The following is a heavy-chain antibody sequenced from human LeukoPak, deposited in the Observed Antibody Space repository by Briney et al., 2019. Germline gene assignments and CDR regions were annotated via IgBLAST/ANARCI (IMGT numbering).Heavy chain of an antibody. Sequence: GGSLRLSCAASGFTFSSYSMNWVRQAPGKGLEWVSTISSSSSYIYYADSVKGRFTISRDNAKNSLYLQMNSLRAEDTAVYYCARGGDGDILTGLVFDYWGQGTLVTVSS. CDR1: GFTFSSYS. V-gene: IGHV3-21*01. D-gene: IGHD3-9*01. CDR3: ARGGDGDILTGLVFDY. CDR2: ISSSSSYI. J-gene: IGHJ4*02.